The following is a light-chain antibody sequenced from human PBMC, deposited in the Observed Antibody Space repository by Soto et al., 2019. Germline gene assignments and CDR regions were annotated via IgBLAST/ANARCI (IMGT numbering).Light chain of an antibody. V-gene: IGLV2-14*01. CDR3: SSYTSSSRV. CDR2: DVS. CDR1: SSDVGGYNY. J-gene: IGLJ1*01. Sequence: QSALTQPASVSGSPGQSITISCTGTSSDVGGYNYVSWYQQHPVKAPKLMIYDVSNRPSGVSNRFSGSKSGNTASLTISGLQAEDEADYYCSSYTSSSRVFGTGTKVTIL.